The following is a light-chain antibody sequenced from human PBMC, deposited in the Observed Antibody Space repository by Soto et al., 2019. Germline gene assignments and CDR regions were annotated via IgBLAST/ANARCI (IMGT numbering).Light chain of an antibody. J-gene: IGKJ4*01. CDR1: QSVSSY. Sequence: EIVLTQSPATLSLSPGERATLSCRASQSVSSYFAWYQQKPGQAPRLLLYDASNSATGIPARFSGSGSGTDFTLTINSLEPEDFAVYYCQQRRNWPLTFGGGTKVEIK. CDR3: QQRRNWPLT. V-gene: IGKV3-11*01. CDR2: DAS.